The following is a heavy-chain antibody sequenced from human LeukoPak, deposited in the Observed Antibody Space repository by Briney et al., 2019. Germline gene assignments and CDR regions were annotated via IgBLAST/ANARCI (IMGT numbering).Heavy chain of an antibody. CDR1: GGSISSSSYY. J-gene: IGHJ5*02. V-gene: IGHV4-39*01. CDR2: IYYSGST. Sequence: ASETLSLTCTVSGGSISSSSYYWGWIRQPPGKGLEWIGSIYYSGSTYYNPSLKSRVTISVDTSKNQFSLKLSSVTAADTAVYYCARSSPYYDFWSGYLEGYWFDPWGQGTLVTVSS. CDR3: ARSSPYYDFWSGYLEGYWFDP. D-gene: IGHD3-3*01.